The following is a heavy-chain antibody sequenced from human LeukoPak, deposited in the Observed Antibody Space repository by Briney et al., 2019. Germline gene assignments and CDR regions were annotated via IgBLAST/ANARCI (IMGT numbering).Heavy chain of an antibody. CDR2: LSDGGTP. CDR3: ARGLFY. Sequence: SETLSLTCDVSGYSISSGHYWGWIRQPPGKGLEWIGSLSDGGTPDYNPSLKSRVSMSIDTSKNQFSLKLSSVTAADTAVYYCARGLFYWGQGTLVTVSS. D-gene: IGHD2-15*01. J-gene: IGHJ4*02. CDR1: GYSISSGHY. V-gene: IGHV4-38-2*01.